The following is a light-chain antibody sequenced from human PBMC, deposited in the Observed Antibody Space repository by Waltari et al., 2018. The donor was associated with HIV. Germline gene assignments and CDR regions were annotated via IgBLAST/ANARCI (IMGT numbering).Light chain of an antibody. J-gene: IGLJ2*01. CDR2: DVS. V-gene: IGLV2-11*01. Sequence: QSALTQPRSVSGSPGQSVSISCAGTSSNVGGYHYVSWFQQHPGKVPRLLIFDVSKRPSGVPVRFSGSKSGNTASLTISGLQVEDEADYYCCSYAGSYSVIFGGGTKLTVL. CDR1: SSNVGGYHY. CDR3: CSYAGSYSVI.